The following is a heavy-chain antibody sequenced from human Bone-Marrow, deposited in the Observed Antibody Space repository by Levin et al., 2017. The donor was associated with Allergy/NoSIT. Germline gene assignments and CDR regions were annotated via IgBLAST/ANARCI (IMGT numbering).Heavy chain of an antibody. CDR1: GGSISSYY. D-gene: IGHD1-26*01. V-gene: IGHV4-59*01. Sequence: SQTLSLTCTVSGGSISSYYWSWIRQPPGKGLEWIGYIYYSGSTNYNPSLKSRVTISVDTSKNQFSLKLSSVTAADTAVYYCARARTDSGSSKPLFDYWGQGTLVTVSS. CDR3: ARARTDSGSSKPLFDY. J-gene: IGHJ4*02. CDR2: IYYSGST.